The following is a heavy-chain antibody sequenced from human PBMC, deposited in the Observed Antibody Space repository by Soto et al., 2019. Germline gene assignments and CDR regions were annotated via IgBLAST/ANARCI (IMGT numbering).Heavy chain of an antibody. D-gene: IGHD5-12*01. Sequence: SETLSLTCTVPGGSISSYYWSWIRQPPGKGLEWIGYIYYSGSTNYNPSLKSRVTISVDTSKNQFSLKLSSVTAADTALYYCARENSGYDSWFDPWGQGTLVTVSS. CDR2: IYYSGST. CDR1: GGSISSYY. CDR3: ARENSGYDSWFDP. J-gene: IGHJ5*02. V-gene: IGHV4-59*01.